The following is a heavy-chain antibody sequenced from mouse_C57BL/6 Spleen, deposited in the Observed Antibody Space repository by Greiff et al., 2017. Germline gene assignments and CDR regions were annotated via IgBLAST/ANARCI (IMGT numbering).Heavy chain of an antibody. Sequence: VQLQQSGPELVKPGASVKISCKASGYAFSSSWMNWVKQRPGKGLEWIGRIYPGDGDTNYNGKFKGKATLTADKSSSTAYMQLSSLTSEDSAVYFCARNYYGNCDLDYWGQGTTLTVSS. CDR3: ARNYYGNCDLDY. V-gene: IGHV1-82*01. CDR2: IYPGDGDT. CDR1: GYAFSSSW. J-gene: IGHJ2*01. D-gene: IGHD2-1*01.